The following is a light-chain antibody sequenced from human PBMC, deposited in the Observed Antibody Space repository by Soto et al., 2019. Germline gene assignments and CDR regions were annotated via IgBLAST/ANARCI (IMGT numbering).Light chain of an antibody. J-gene: IGLJ3*02. Sequence: LVLTQPPSASASLGASVKLTCTLSSGHSSYAIAWHQQQPEKGPRYLMKLNSDGSHSKGDGIPDRFSGSSSGAERYLTISSLQSEDEADYYCQTWGTGIRVFGGGTKVTVL. CDR3: QTWGTGIRV. CDR2: LNSDGSH. V-gene: IGLV4-69*01. CDR1: SGHSSYA.